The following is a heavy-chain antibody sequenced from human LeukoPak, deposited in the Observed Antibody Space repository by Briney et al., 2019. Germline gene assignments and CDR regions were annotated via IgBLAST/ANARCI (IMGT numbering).Heavy chain of an antibody. CDR2: ISAYNGNT. CDR3: ARGLPPRRNYDSRGYYSYYFDY. Sequence: APVKVSCKASGYTFSNYGISWVRQAPGQGLEWMGWISAYNGNTKYAQKFQGRVTLTTDTSTSTAYMELRSLRSDDTAVYYCARGLPPRRNYDSRGYYSYYFDYWGQGTLVTVSS. CDR1: GYTFSNYG. D-gene: IGHD3-22*01. V-gene: IGHV1-18*01. J-gene: IGHJ4*02.